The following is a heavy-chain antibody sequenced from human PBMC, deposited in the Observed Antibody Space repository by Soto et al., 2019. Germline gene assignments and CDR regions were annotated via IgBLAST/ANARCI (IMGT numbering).Heavy chain of an antibody. Sequence: GASVKVSCKASGGTFSSYAISWVRQAPGQGLEWMGGIIPIFGTANYAQKFQGRVTITADESTSTAYMELSSLRSEDTAVYYCAREGNFWGGSGYYYYYGMDVWGQGTTVTVSS. CDR1: GGTFSSYA. J-gene: IGHJ6*02. D-gene: IGHD3-3*01. CDR3: AREGNFWGGSGYYYYYGMDV. CDR2: IIPIFGTA. V-gene: IGHV1-69*13.